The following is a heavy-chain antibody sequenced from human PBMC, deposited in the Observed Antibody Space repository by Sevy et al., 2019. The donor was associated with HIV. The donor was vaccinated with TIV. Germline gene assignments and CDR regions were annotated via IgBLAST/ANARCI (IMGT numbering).Heavy chain of an antibody. CDR1: GFTFSSYG. CDR2: IRYDGSNK. CDR3: AKEPRPGYCSGGSCYKTVDY. D-gene: IGHD2-15*01. Sequence: GGSLRLSCAASGFTFSSYGMHWVRQAPGKGLEWVAFIRYDGSNKYYANSVKGRFTSSRDNSKNTLYLQMNSLRAEDTAVYYCAKEPRPGYCSGGSCYKTVDYWGQGTLVTVSS. V-gene: IGHV3-30*02. J-gene: IGHJ4*02.